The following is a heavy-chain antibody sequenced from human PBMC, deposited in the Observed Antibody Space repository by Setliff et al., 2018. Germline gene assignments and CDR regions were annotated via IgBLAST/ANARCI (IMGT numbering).Heavy chain of an antibody. CDR2: FYHSGSM. CDR3: ERRQLGTMENY. D-gene: IGHD2-2*01. V-gene: IGHV4-59*08. J-gene: IGHJ4*02. CDR1: GGSISSSY. Sequence: SETLSLTCTVSGGSISSSYWSWIRQPPGKGLEWIGYFYHSGSMNYNPSLKGRVTMSVDTSNNQLSLKLTSVSAADTAVYYCERRQLGTMENYWGPGALVTVS.